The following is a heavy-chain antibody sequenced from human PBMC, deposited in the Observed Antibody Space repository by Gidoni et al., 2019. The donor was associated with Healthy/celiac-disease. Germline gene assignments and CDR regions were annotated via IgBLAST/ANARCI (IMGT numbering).Heavy chain of an antibody. CDR3: ARGDSSSGYYGMDV. J-gene: IGHJ6*02. Sequence: EVQLAESGGGLVQPGGSLRLSCAASGLTFSSYDMHWVRQATGQGLEGVSAIGTAGDPYYPGSVKGRFAISRENAKNSLYLQMNSLRAGDTAVYYCARGDSSSGYYGMDVWGQGTTVTVSS. D-gene: IGHD6-6*01. V-gene: IGHV3-13*05. CDR2: IGTAGDP. CDR1: GLTFSSYD.